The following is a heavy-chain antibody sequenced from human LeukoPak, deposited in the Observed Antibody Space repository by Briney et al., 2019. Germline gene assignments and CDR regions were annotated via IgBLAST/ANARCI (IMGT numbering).Heavy chain of an antibody. D-gene: IGHD6-6*01. Sequence: SETLSLTCTVSGGSISSYYWSWIRQPPGKGLEWIGYIYTSGSTNYNPSLKSRVTISVDTSKNQFSLKLSSVTAADTAVYYCARHHIYSGSSQWGFDYWGQGTLVTVSS. CDR2: IYTSGST. CDR1: GGSISSYY. CDR3: ARHHIYSGSSQWGFDY. J-gene: IGHJ4*02. V-gene: IGHV4-4*09.